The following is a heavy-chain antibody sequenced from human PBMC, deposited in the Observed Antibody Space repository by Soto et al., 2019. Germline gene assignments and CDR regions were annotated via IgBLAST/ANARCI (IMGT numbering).Heavy chain of an antibody. D-gene: IGHD3-9*01. CDR3: AREGVVLRYFVGDYYYGMDV. Sequence: HPGGSLRLSCAASGFTFSSYSMNWVRQAPGKGLEWVSYISSSSSTIYYADSVKGRFTISRDNAKNSLYLQMNSLRDEDTAVYYCAREGVVLRYFVGDYYYGMDVWGQGTTVTVSS. CDR1: GFTFSSYS. J-gene: IGHJ6*02. CDR2: ISSSSSTI. V-gene: IGHV3-48*02.